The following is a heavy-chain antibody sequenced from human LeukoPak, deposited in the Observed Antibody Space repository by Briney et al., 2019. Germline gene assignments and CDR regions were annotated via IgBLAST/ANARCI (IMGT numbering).Heavy chain of an antibody. CDR1: GFTFSSYG. CDR3: ANAYYYDSSGYYFDY. Sequence: TGGSLRLSRAASGFTFSSYGMHWVRQAPGKGLEWVAFIRYDGSNKYYADSVKGRFTISRDNSKNTLYLQMNSLRAEDTAVYYCANAYYYDSSGYYFDYWGQGTLVTVSS. J-gene: IGHJ4*02. V-gene: IGHV3-30*02. D-gene: IGHD3-22*01. CDR2: IRYDGSNK.